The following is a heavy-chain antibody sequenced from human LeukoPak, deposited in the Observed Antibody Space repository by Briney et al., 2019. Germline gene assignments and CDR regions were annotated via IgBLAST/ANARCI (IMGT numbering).Heavy chain of an antibody. V-gene: IGHV4-39*07. Sequence: PSETLSLTCSVSGGSITSGDYHWGWIRQPPGKGLEWIASIHYSGATYYNPSLKSRVTISLDTSKNQFSLKLSSVTAADTAVYYCAIIPNSGSQGPRGYFQHWGQGTLVTVSS. CDR1: GGSITSGDYH. D-gene: IGHD1-26*01. CDR3: AIIPNSGSQGPRGYFQH. J-gene: IGHJ1*01. CDR2: IHYSGAT.